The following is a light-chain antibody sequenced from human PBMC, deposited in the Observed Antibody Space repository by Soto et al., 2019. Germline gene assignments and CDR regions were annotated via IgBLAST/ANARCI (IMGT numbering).Light chain of an antibody. CDR3: QQYAGSPRT. Sequence: EIVLTQSPGTLSLSPGDRGTLSCRASQNLGTLYLAWFQQKSGQAPRLLIYSASRRATGIPDRFTGSGSGTDFTLTINRVEPEDFAVYFCQQYAGSPRTFGQGTMVDIK. J-gene: IGKJ1*01. CDR1: QNLGTLY. V-gene: IGKV3-20*01. CDR2: SAS.